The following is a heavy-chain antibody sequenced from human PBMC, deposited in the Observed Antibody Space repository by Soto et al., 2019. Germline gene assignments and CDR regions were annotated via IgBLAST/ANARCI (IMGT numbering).Heavy chain of an antibody. CDR3: ARVLSRGIIISDSYYYGMDV. V-gene: IGHV3-21*01. D-gene: IGHD3-10*01. Sequence: GGSLRLSCAASGFTFSSYSLNWVRQAPGKGLEWVSSISSSSSDIYYADSVKGRFTISRDNAKNSLYLQMNSLRAEDTAVYYCARVLSRGIIISDSYYYGMDVWDQGTTVTVS. CDR2: ISSSSSDI. J-gene: IGHJ6*02. CDR1: GFTFSSYS.